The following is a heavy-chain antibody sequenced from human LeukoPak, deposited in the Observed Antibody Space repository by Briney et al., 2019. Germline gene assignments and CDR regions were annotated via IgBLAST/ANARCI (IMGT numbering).Heavy chain of an antibody. CDR3: ARDSPYYSDY. CDR1: GYTFTGYY. CDR2: INPNSGGT. J-gene: IGHJ4*02. Sequence: ASVKVSCKASGYTFTGYYMHWVRQAPGQGLEWMGWINPNSGGTNYAQKFQGWVTMTRDTSISTAYMELRSLRSDDTAVYYCARDSPYYSDYWGQGTLVTVSS. V-gene: IGHV1-2*04.